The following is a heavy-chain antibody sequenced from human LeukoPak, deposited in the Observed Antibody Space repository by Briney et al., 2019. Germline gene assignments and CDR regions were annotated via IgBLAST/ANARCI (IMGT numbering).Heavy chain of an antibody. J-gene: IGHJ4*02. V-gene: IGHV4-39*07. Sequence: PAETLSLTCTVWGVSMSISSEYWGWVRQPPGRGLEWIGSIYYSGSTYSNPSLNSRVTISVETSKNQFSLKLSSVTAADTAVYYCARSRYSYGHAEWGYWGQGTLVTVSS. CDR3: ARSRYSYGHAEWGY. D-gene: IGHD5-18*01. CDR2: IYYSGST. CDR1: GVSMSISSEY.